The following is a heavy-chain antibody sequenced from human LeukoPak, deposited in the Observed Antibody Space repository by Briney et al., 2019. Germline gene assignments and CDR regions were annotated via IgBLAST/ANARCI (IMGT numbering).Heavy chain of an antibody. CDR2: IKQEGSEK. CDR3: AREGYYYDSSGYDFDY. V-gene: IGHV3-7*01. J-gene: IGHJ4*01. Sequence: GGALRLSCAPCRFSFSSYWLSWVRQAPRTGGGGVAHIKQEGSEKYSVDTVKGGFTLSRENAKNSLYLQMNTLRAQGTAVCFSAREGYYYDSSGYDFDYWGHGALVTASS. CDR1: RFSFSSYW. D-gene: IGHD3-22*01.